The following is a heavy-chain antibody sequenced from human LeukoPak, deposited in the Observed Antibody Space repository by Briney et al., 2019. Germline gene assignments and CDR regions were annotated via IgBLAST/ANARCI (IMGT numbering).Heavy chain of an antibody. V-gene: IGHV4-38-2*02. CDR2: IYRSGST. D-gene: IGHD3-16*01. Sequence: SETLALTCTVSGYSISSGYYWGWIRQPPGKGLEWIGNIYRSGSTYYNPSLRSRVTISVDTSKNQFSLKLSSVTAADTAVYYCARGFGRDLGTYYFDYWGQGTLVTVSS. CDR1: GYSISSGYY. CDR3: ARGFGRDLGTYYFDY. J-gene: IGHJ4*02.